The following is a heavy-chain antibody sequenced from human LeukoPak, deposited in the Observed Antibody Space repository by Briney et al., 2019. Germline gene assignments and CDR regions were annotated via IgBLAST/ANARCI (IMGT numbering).Heavy chain of an antibody. CDR1: GFTFENYA. V-gene: IGHV3-30*04. J-gene: IGHJ4*02. D-gene: IGHD2-8*01. CDR2: ISYDGRNK. Sequence: GGSLRLSCAASGFTFENYAMHWVRQAPGKGLEWVAVISYDGRNKFHADSVEGRFTISRDNSRNTLFLQMNKLRPEDTAVFYCARQRYDTNPTGAPPMDSWGQGTLVTVSS. CDR3: ARQRYDTNPTGAPPMDS.